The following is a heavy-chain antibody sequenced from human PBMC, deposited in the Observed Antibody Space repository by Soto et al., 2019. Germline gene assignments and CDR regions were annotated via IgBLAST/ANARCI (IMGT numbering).Heavy chain of an antibody. CDR1: GFTFSSYA. J-gene: IGHJ4*02. CDR2: ISYDGSNK. D-gene: IGHD3-22*01. Sequence: GGSLRLSCAASGFTFSSYAMHWVRQAPGKGLEWVAVISYDGSNKYYADSVKGRFTISRDNSKNTLYLQMNSLRAEDTAVYYCARKLSPYYYDSSGYGAYWGQGTLVTVSS. V-gene: IGHV3-30-3*01. CDR3: ARKLSPYYYDSSGYGAY.